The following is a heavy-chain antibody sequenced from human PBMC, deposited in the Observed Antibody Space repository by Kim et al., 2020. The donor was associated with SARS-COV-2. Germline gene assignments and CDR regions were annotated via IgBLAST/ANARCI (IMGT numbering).Heavy chain of an antibody. CDR1: GGSFTGNY. J-gene: IGHJ3*01. Sequence: SETLSLTCTVSGGSFTGNYCYWICQPPPQGMERIWIVTLTGGANYDPTLTLLITITIATYTNQYHFTLRSVSAADAAVAYYACARVLPAADLDVLGRGT. CDR2: VTLTGGA. D-gene: IGHD2-2*01. V-gene: IGHV4-34*10. CDR3: ACARVLPAADLDV.